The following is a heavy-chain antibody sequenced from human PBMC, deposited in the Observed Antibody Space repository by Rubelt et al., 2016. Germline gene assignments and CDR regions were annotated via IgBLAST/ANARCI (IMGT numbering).Heavy chain of an antibody. CDR1: GGSISSYY. Sequence: QVQLQESGPGLVKPSETLSLTCTVSGGSISSYYWSWIRQPPGKGLEWIGYIYYSGSTNYNPSLKIRVTISVETSKNQFALKLSSVTAADTAVYYCARRFKGHGAFDIWGQGTMVTVSS. D-gene: IGHD3-10*01. J-gene: IGHJ3*02. CDR2: IYYSGST. CDR3: ARRFKGHGAFDI. V-gene: IGHV4-59*08.